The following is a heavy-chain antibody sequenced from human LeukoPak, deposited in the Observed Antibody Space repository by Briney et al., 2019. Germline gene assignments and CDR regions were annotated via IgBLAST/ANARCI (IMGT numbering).Heavy chain of an antibody. CDR1: GFTFSTYS. D-gene: IGHD4-23*01. J-gene: IGHJ4*02. CDR2: ISSNNRYI. Sequence: GGSLRLSCAASGFTFSTYSMNWVRQAPGKGLEWVSSISSNNRYIYYADSVKGRFTISRDNAKNSLYLQMNTLRADDTAVYYCARASVVTSPFDYWGQGTLVTVSS. V-gene: IGHV3-21*04. CDR3: ARASVVTSPFDY.